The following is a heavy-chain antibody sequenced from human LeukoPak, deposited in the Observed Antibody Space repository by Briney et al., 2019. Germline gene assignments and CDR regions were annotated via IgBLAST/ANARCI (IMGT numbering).Heavy chain of an antibody. J-gene: IGHJ6*02. CDR1: GYTFASYG. CDR3: ARDNPLKVLDYDSSGYYYVEYYYGMDV. Sequence: ASVKVSCKASGYTFASYGISWVRQAPGQGLEWMGWISAYNGNTNYAQKLQGRVTMTTDTSTSTAYMELRSLRSDDTAVYYCARDNPLKVLDYDSSGYYYVEYYYGMDVWGQGTTVTVSS. D-gene: IGHD3-22*01. V-gene: IGHV1-18*01. CDR2: ISAYNGNT.